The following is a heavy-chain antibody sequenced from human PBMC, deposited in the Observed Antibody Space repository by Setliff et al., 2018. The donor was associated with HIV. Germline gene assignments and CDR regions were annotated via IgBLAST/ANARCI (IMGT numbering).Heavy chain of an antibody. Sequence: PGGSLRLSCAASGFTFSDYYMGWIRQAPGKGLEWVSTVGAVGSPKFYAESVKGRFTISKDNSKNTLYLQMNSLRAEDTAVYYCARSRDGYNPAPDYWGQGTLVTVSS. J-gene: IGHJ4*02. CDR3: ARSRDGYNPAPDY. D-gene: IGHD5-12*01. CDR2: VGAVGSPK. V-gene: IGHV3-11*04. CDR1: GFTFSDYY.